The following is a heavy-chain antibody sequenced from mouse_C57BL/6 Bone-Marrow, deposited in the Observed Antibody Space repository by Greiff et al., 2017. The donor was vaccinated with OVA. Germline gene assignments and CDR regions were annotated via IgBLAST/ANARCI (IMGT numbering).Heavy chain of an antibody. CDR3: TRDTTVVGTGYFDD. V-gene: IGHV1-15*01. CDR2: IDPETGGT. CDR1: GYTFTDYE. J-gene: IGHJ2*01. Sequence: VQLQQSGAELVRPGASVTLSCKASGYTFTDYEMHWVKQTPVHGLEWIGAIDPETGGTSYNQKFKGKAILTADKSSSTAYMELRSLTSEDSAVYYCTRDTTVVGTGYFDDWGKGTTLTVSS. D-gene: IGHD1-1*01.